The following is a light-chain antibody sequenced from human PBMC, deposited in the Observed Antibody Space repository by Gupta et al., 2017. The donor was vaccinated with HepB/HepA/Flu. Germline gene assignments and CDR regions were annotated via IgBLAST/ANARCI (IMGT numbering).Light chain of an antibody. CDR3: QQSDSTPHT. Sequence: DIQMTQSPSSLSASVGDRVTITCRASQSISSYLNWYQQNPGKAPKLLIFAASSLQSGVPSRFSGSGSGTDFTLTISRLQPEDFATYYCQQSDSTPHTFGQGTKLDIK. J-gene: IGKJ2*01. CDR2: AAS. CDR1: QSISSY. V-gene: IGKV1-39*01.